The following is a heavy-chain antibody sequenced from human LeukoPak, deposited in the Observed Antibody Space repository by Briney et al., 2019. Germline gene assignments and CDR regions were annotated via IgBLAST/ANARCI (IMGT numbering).Heavy chain of an antibody. CDR1: GYSFSNYW. CDR3: AIPPGYCGNDCSFDH. V-gene: IGHV5-51*01. J-gene: IGHJ4*02. CDR2: ICPGDYET. Sequence: GESLKISCEGSGYSFSNYWIGWVRQMPGKGLEWMGIICPGDYETRYSPSFQGLVTISVDKSTSTAYLQWSSLKASDTAMYYCAIPPGYCGNDCSFDHWGQGTLVTVSS. D-gene: IGHD2-21*02.